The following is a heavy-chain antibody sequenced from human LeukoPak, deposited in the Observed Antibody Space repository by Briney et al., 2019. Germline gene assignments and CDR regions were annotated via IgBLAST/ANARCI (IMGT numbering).Heavy chain of an antibody. CDR3: ARVVVENDSSGYYYGY. CDR2: INPNSGGT. J-gene: IGHJ4*02. CDR1: GYTFTGYY. V-gene: IGHV1-2*02. Sequence: ASVKVSCKASGYTFTGYYMHWVRQAPGQGLEWMGWINPNSGGTNYAQKFQGRVTTTRDTSISTAYMGLSRLRSDDTAVYYCARVVVENDSSGYYYGYWGQGTLVTVSS. D-gene: IGHD3-22*01.